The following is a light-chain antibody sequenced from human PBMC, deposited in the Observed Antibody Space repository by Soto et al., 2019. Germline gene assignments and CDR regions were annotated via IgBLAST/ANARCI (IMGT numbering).Light chain of an antibody. CDR3: CSYVTSSTSVV. CDR1: SSDAGSYYL. V-gene: IGLV2-23*01. J-gene: IGLJ2*01. CDR2: EDT. Sequence: QSALTQPASVSGSPGQSITISFTGTSSDAGSYYLVSWYQQHPGKAPKLITYEDTKRPSGVSNRFSGSKSGNTASLRVSGLQADDEADYYCCSYVTSSTSVVFGGGTKLTVL.